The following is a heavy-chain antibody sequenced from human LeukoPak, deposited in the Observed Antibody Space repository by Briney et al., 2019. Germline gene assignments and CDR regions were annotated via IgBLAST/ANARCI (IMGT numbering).Heavy chain of an antibody. V-gene: IGHV3-30*02. CDR3: AKDSEWLVSYYYVDV. CDR1: GFSFSSYG. CDR2: IQYSGNNK. D-gene: IGHD6-19*01. Sequence: PGGSLRLSCAASGFSFSSYGMHWVRQAPGKGLDWVAFIQYSGNNKYYADSVKGRFSISRDNSKNTLYLQMNSLGDEDTAVYYCAKDSEWLVSYYYVDVWGRGTTVTVS. J-gene: IGHJ6*03.